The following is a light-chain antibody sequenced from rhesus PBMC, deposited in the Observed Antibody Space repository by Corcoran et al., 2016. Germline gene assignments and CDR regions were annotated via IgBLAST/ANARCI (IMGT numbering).Light chain of an antibody. V-gene: IGKV2S15*01. CDR2: EVS. Sequence: DIVMTQTPLSLPVTPGEPASISCRSSQSLLHSGGKTYLYWYLQKQGQSPQLLIYEVSNRASGVPDRFSGSGSGTCCTLKISRVEAEDVGVYYCIQGIQLTLTFGGGTKVEIK. CDR1: QSLLHSGGKTY. J-gene: IGKJ4*01. CDR3: IQGIQLTLT.